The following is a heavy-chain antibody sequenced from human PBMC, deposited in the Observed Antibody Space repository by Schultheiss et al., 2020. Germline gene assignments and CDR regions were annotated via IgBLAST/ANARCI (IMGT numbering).Heavy chain of an antibody. CDR1: GFTLSSYW. J-gene: IGHJ6*02. D-gene: IGHD3-22*01. V-gene: IGHV3-7*01. CDR2: IKQDGSEK. Sequence: GGSLRLSCAASGFTLSSYWMSWVRQAPGKGLEWVANIKQDGSEKYYVDSVKGRFIISRDNAKNTLYLQMNSLRAEDTAVYYCARADYYDRGRYGMDVWGQGPGVTVSS. CDR3: ARADYYDRGRYGMDV.